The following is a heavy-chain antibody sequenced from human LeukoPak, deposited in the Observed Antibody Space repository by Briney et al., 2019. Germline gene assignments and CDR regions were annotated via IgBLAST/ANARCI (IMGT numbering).Heavy chain of an antibody. D-gene: IGHD2-8*01. V-gene: IGHV3-21*01. CDR3: ACLVFESPIDY. CDR2: ISSSSSYI. CDR1: GFTFSNSA. Sequence: SGGSLRLSCAASGFTFSNSAMSWVRQAPGKGLEWVSSISSSSSYIYYADSVKGRFTISRDNAKNSLYLQMNSLRAEDTAVYYCACLVFESPIDYWGQGTLVTVSS. J-gene: IGHJ4*02.